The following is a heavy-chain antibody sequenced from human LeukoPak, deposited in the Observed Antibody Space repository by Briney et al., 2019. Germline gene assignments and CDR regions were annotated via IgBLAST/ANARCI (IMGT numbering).Heavy chain of an antibody. CDR3: ASLITMSPQAAATGMDV. V-gene: IGHV4-59*01. CDR1: GGSISSYY. CDR2: IYYSGST. Sequence: PSETLSLTCTVSGGSISSYYWSWIRQPPGKGLEWIGYIYYSGSTNYNPSLKRRVTISVDTSKNQFSLKLSSVTAADTAVYYCASLITMSPQAAATGMDVWGQGTTVTVSS. D-gene: IGHD3-10*02. J-gene: IGHJ6*02.